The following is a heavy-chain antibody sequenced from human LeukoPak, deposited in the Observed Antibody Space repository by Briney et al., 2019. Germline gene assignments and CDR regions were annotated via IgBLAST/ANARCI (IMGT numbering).Heavy chain of an antibody. D-gene: IGHD1-26*01. CDR1: GFTFSDHY. CDR2: IKNNANSYST. J-gene: IGHJ4*02. CDR3: TRVRLGASTRYFDY. Sequence: GGSLRLSCAASGFTFSDHYMDWVRQAPGKGLEWVGRIKNNANSYSTQYAASVQGRFTISRDNSENSLYLQLNSLQTDDTAVYHCTRVRLGASTRYFDYWGQGTLVTVSS. V-gene: IGHV3-72*01.